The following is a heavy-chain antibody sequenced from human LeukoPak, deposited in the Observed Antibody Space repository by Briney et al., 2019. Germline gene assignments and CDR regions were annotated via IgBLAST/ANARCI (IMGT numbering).Heavy chain of an antibody. D-gene: IGHD1-26*01. Sequence: GGSLRLSCAASGFTFSSYAITWVRQAPGKGLEWVSAISASGGSAYYADSVKGRFTISRDNSKNSLYLQMNSLRAEDTAVYYCAKDRWDGAFDIWGQGTMVTVSS. CDR3: AKDRWDGAFDI. V-gene: IGHV3-23*01. CDR2: ISASGGSA. J-gene: IGHJ3*02. CDR1: GFTFSSYA.